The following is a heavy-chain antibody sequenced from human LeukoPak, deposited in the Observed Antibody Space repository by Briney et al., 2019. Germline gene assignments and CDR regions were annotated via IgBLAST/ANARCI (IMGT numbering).Heavy chain of an antibody. Sequence: ASVKVSCKASGYTFTSYDINWVRQATGQELEWMGWMNPNSGNTGYAQKFQGRVTITRNTSISTAYMELSGLRSEDTAVYYCARGRSTGYPYYFEYWGQGTLVTVSS. CDR3: ARGRSTGYPYYFEY. CDR2: MNPNSGNT. J-gene: IGHJ4*02. D-gene: IGHD5-12*01. V-gene: IGHV1-8*01. CDR1: GYTFTSYD.